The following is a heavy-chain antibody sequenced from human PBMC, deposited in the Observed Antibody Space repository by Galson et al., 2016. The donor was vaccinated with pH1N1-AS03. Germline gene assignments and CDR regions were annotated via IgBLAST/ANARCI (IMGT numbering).Heavy chain of an antibody. CDR1: GGSISRTSYY. J-gene: IGHJ4*02. CDR2: IYYSGST. CDR3: ARLEVAGTWGDY. V-gene: IGHV4-39*01. Sequence: TLSLTCTVSGGSISRTSYYWGWIRQPPGKGLEWIGSIYYSGSTYYNPSLKSRVTISVDTSKNQFSLKLSSVTAADTAVYYCARLEVAGTWGDYGGQGTLVTVSS. D-gene: IGHD6-19*01.